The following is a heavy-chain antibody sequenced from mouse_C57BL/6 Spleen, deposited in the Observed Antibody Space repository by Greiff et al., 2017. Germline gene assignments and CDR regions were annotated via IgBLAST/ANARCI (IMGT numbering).Heavy chain of an antibody. CDR3: ARGNGEIDLYFDV. V-gene: IGHV14-3*01. Sequence: EVQLQQSVAELVRPGASVKLSCTASGFNIKNPYMHWVKQRPEQGLEWIGRIDPANGNTKYAPKFQGKATITADTASNTAYLQLSSLTSEDTAIYYCARGNGEIDLYFDVWGTGTTVTVSS. J-gene: IGHJ1*03. CDR2: IDPANGNT. D-gene: IGHD2-1*01. CDR1: GFNIKNPY.